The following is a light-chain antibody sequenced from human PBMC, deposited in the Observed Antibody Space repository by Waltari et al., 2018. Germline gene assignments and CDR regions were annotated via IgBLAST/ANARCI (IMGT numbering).Light chain of an antibody. CDR2: WAS. CDR1: QSVLHTNNKDY. J-gene: IGKJ2*01. Sequence: DIVMTQSPDSLGVSLGERATINCKSRQSVLHTNNKDYLAWYQQKPGRPPKLLIYWASTREFGVPDRFSGSGSGTSFTLTISSLQAEDVAVYYCQQYYSTPNTFGQGTKLEIK. V-gene: IGKV4-1*01. CDR3: QQYYSTPNT.